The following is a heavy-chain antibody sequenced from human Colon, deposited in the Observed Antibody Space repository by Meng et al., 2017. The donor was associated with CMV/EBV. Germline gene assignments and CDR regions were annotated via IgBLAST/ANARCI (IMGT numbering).Heavy chain of an antibody. CDR1: GFTSSSYS. V-gene: IGHV3-21*01. CDR3: ESLRFAAACTGDLDP. CDR2: ISSSSSYI. D-gene: IGHD6-13*01. J-gene: IGHJ5*02. Sequence: GGSLRLSCAPLGFTSSSYSMNWVRQAPGKGLEWVSSISSSSSYIYYADSVKGRFTITRDNAKNSLYLQMNSLRAEDTAVYYCESLRFAAACTGDLDPWGQGTLVTVSS.